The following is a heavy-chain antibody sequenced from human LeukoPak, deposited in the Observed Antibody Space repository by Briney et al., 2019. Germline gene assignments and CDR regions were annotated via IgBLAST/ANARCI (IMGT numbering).Heavy chain of an antibody. CDR2: IYYSGST. D-gene: IGHD1-26*01. Sequence: PSETLSLTCTVSGGSISSYYWSWIRQPPGKGLEWIGYIYYSGSTNYNPSLKSRVTISVDTSKNQFSLKLSSVTAADTAVYYCARAIPGGIVGATSGIDYWGQGTLVTVSS. CDR3: ARAIPGGIVGATSGIDY. J-gene: IGHJ4*02. CDR1: GGSISSYY. V-gene: IGHV4-59*01.